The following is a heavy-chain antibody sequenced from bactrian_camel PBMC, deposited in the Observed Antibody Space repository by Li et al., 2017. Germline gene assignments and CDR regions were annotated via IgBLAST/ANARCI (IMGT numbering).Heavy chain of an antibody. J-gene: IGHJ4*01. CDR3: AAGAYGSSWHPPC. CDR1: GDIDSVAC. V-gene: IGHV3S53*01. D-gene: IGHD6*01. Sequence: VQLVESGGGSVPAGGSLRLSCAASGDIDSVACIGWFRQAPGKEREGVAGIESDGSTNYADPVKGRFTISRDDAKNTLYGQLSGLKTEDTAVYYCAAGAYGSSWHPPCWGQGTQVTVS. CDR2: IESDGST.